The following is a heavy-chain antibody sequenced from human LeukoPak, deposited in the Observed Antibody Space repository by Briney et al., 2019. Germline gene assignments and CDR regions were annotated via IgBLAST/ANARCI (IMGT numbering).Heavy chain of an antibody. CDR3: ARGLRKSIAAAVVY. V-gene: IGHV3-30*04. CDR2: ISYDGSNK. D-gene: IGHD6-13*01. J-gene: IGHJ4*02. CDR1: GFTFSSYA. Sequence: GRSLRLSCAASGFTFSSYAMHWVRQAPGKGLEWVAVISYDGSNKYYADSVKGRFTISRDNFKNTLYLQMNSLRAEDTAVYYCARGLRKSIAAAVVYWGQGTLVTVSS.